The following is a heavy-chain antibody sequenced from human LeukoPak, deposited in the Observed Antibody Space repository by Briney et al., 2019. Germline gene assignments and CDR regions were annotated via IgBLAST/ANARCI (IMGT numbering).Heavy chain of an antibody. V-gene: IGHV4-39*01. J-gene: IGHJ4*02. CDR3: AIIRPRARRYFDWLSPPSLYSY. Sequence: SETLSLTCTVSGGSISSSSYYWGWIRQPPGKGLEWIGSIYYSGSTYYNPSLKSRVTISVDTSKNQFSLKLSSVTAADTAVYYCAIIRPRARRYFDWLSPPSLYSYWGQGTLVTVSS. CDR2: IYYSGST. CDR1: GGSISSSSYY. D-gene: IGHD3-9*01.